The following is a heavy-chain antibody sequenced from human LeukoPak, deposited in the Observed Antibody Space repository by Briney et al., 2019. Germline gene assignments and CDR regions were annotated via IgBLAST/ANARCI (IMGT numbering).Heavy chain of an antibody. CDR3: ARARGTVAIDY. D-gene: IGHD5-12*01. CDR1: GGSFSGHY. J-gene: IGHJ4*01. CDR2: INHSGST. V-gene: IGHV4-34*01. Sequence: PSETLSLTCAVYGGSFSGHYWNWIRQPPGKGLEWIGEINHSGSTNYNPSLKSRVTISVDTSKNQFSLKLTSVTATDTAVYYCARARGTVAIDYWGHGTLVTVSS.